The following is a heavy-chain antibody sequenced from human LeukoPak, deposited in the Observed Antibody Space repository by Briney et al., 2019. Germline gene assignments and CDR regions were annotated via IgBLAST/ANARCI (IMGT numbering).Heavy chain of an antibody. D-gene: IGHD3-22*01. V-gene: IGHV4-34*01. CDR2: INHSGST. Sequence: SETLSLTCAVYGGSFSGYYWSWIRQPPGKGLEWIGEINHSGSTNYNPSLKSRVTISVDTSKTQFSLKLSSVTAADTAVYYCARVGGGSSGYYFPLDYWGQGTLVTVSS. CDR1: GGSFSGYY. J-gene: IGHJ4*02. CDR3: ARVGGGSSGYYFPLDY.